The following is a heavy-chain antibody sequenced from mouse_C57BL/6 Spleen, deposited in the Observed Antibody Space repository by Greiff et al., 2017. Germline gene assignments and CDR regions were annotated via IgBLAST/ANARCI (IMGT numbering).Heavy chain of an antibody. V-gene: IGHV1-85*01. CDR2: IYPRDGST. CDR1: GYTFTSYD. D-gene: IGHD2-4*01. Sequence: QVQLQQSGPELVKPGASVKLSCKASGYTFTSYDINWVKQRPGQGLEWIGWIYPRDGSTKYNEKFKGKATLTVDTSSSTAFMELHSLTSEDSAVYFCARNDYDEVFAYWGQGTLVTVSA. J-gene: IGHJ3*01. CDR3: ARNDYDEVFAY.